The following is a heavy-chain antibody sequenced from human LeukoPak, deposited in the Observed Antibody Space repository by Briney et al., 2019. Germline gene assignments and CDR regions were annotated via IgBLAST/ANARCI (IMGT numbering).Heavy chain of an antibody. D-gene: IGHD4/OR15-4a*01. Sequence: PGGSLRLSCAASGFTFNTYWMSWVRQAPGKGLEWVANINLADTEHNYVDSVKGRFTISRDNAKDSLYLQMNDLRAEDTAIYYCARDDSIDYEINGFLDYWGQGTLVTVSS. V-gene: IGHV3-7*01. CDR2: INLADTEH. CDR1: GFTFNTYW. CDR3: ARDDSIDYEINGFLDY. J-gene: IGHJ4*02.